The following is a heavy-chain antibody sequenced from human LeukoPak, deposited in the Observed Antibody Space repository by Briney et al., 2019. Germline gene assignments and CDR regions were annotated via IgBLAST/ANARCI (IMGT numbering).Heavy chain of an antibody. J-gene: IGHJ3*02. CDR3: ARDPKYYYDSSGYYYQDAFDI. CDR2: LHYSGDT. Sequence: PSETLSLTCTVSGGSISTNSFHWGWIRQPPGKGLEWIGSLHYSGDTYYSPSLQSRVTISGDTSKNQFSLKLSSVTAADTAVYYCARDPKYYYDSSGYYYQDAFDIWGQGTMVTVSS. D-gene: IGHD3-22*01. CDR1: GGSISTNSFH. V-gene: IGHV4-39*07.